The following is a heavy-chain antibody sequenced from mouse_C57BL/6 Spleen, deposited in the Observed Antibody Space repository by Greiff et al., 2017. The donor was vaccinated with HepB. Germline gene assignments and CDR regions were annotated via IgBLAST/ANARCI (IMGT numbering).Heavy chain of an antibody. CDR1: GYTFTSYG. CDR3: ARSDGNYDWFAY. D-gene: IGHD2-1*01. CDR2: IYPRSGNT. Sequence: LVESGAELARPGASVKLSCKASGYTFTSYGISWVKQRTGQGLEWIGEIYPRSGNTYYNEKFKGKATLTADKSSSTAYMELRSLTTEDSAIYYCARSDGNYDWFAYWGQGTLVTVSA. J-gene: IGHJ3*01. V-gene: IGHV1-81*01.